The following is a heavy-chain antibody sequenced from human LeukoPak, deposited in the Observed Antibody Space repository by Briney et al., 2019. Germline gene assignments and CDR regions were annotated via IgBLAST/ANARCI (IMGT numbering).Heavy chain of an antibody. CDR3: ASFSSTSCPCDY. D-gene: IGHD2-2*01. J-gene: IGHJ4*02. CDR2: ISSSSSYI. Sequence: PGGSLRLSCAASGFTFSSYSMNWVRQAPGKGLEWVSSISSSSSYIYYADSVKGRFTISRDNAKNSLYLQMNSLRAEDTAVYYCASFSSTSCPCDYWGQGTLVTVSS. V-gene: IGHV3-21*01. CDR1: GFTFSSYS.